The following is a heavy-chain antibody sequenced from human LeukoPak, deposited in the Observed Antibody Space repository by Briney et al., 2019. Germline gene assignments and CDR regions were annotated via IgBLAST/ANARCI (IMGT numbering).Heavy chain of an antibody. J-gene: IGHJ4*02. Sequence: SDTLSLTCNVSGDSITSHYWNWIRQPPGKGLEGIGYIYYTGIIKYTPSLTSRVSMSVDTSKNQFFLKMKSVTAADTAVYHCARSVDYFDNTGPHMMFDYWGQGSLVTVSS. D-gene: IGHD3-22*01. CDR1: GDSITSHY. CDR3: ARSVDYFDNTGPHMMFDY. V-gene: IGHV4-59*07. CDR2: IYYTGII.